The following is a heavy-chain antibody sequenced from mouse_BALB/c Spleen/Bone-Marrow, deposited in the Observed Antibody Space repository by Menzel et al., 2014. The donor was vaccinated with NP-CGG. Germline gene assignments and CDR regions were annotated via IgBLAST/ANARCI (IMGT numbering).Heavy chain of an antibody. J-gene: IGHJ4*01. CDR1: GDSITSGF. V-gene: IGHV3-8*02. Sequence: EVKLVESGPSVVKPSQTLSLTCSVTGDSITSGFWNWIRKFPGNKLEYMGYISYSGTTYYNPSLKSRISFTRDTSKNQYYLQLISVTTGDTATYFCARWDFGNHYAMDYWGQGTSVTVSS. CDR2: ISYSGTT. CDR3: ARWDFGNHYAMDY. D-gene: IGHD2-1*01.